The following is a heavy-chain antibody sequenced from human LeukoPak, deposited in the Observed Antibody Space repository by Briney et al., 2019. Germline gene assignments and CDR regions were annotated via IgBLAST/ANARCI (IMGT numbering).Heavy chain of an antibody. V-gene: IGHV3-30-3*01. CDR3: ARDDYSNYEGYFHY. Sequence: GGSLRLSCAASGFTFSSYAMHWVRQAPGKGLEWVAVISYDGSNKYYADSVKGRFTISRDNSKNTLYLQMNSLRAEDTAVYYCARDDYSNYEGYFHYWGQGTLVTVSS. J-gene: IGHJ4*02. CDR2: ISYDGSNK. CDR1: GFTFSSYA. D-gene: IGHD4-11*01.